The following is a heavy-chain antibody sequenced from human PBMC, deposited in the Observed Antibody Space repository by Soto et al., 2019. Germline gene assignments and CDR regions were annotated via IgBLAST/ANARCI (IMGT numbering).Heavy chain of an antibody. CDR2: IYVGGST. CDR3: ARDWRHSSGGYGMTVGWFDP. CDR1: GFTVSSNY. D-gene: IGHD6-19*01. V-gene: IGHV3-53*01. Sequence: EVQLVESGGGLIQPGGSLRLSCAASGFTVSSNYMSWVRQAPGKGLEWVSVIYVGGSTYYTDSVRGRFTISRDNSKNTLYLQMNSLRVEDTGVYYCARDWRHSSGGYGMTVGWFDPWGQGTLVTVSP. J-gene: IGHJ5*02.